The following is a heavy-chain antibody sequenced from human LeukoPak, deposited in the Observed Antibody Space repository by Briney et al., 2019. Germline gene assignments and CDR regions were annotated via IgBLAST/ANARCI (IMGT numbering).Heavy chain of an antibody. D-gene: IGHD2-2*01. CDR1: GFTFSSYA. CDR3: FEEPGAYQLLSY. CDR2: ISISGVNT. V-gene: IGHV3-23*01. J-gene: IGHJ4*02. Sequence: GGSLRLSCAASGFTFSSYAMSWVRQAPGKGVEWVSGISISGVNTFYADSVKGRFTISRDNSKNTLHLQMNSLRAEDMAVYYCFEEPGAYQLLSYWGQGTLVTVSS.